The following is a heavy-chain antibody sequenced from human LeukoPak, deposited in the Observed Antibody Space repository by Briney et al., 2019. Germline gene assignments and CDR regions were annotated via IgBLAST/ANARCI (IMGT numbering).Heavy chain of an antibody. V-gene: IGHV1-46*01. D-gene: IGHD2-15*01. Sequence: ASVKVSCKASGYTFTSYYMHWVRQAPGQGLEWMGIINPSDGSTTYAQKFQGRVTMTRDTSTSTVYMELSSLRSEDTAVYYCATLGYCSGGSSSWGQGTLVTVSS. CDR2: INPSDGST. CDR3: ATLGYCSGGSSS. J-gene: IGHJ5*02. CDR1: GYTFTSYY.